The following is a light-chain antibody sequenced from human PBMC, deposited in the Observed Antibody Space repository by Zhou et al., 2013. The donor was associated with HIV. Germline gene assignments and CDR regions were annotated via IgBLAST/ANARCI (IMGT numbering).Light chain of an antibody. Sequence: EIVLTQSPATLSLSPGQRATLSCRASQSVRSYLAWYQQKPGQAPRLLIYDASNRATGIPARFSGSGSGTDFTLTISRLEPEDFAVYFCHQYSSSHTFGQGTKVEI. CDR2: DAS. J-gene: IGKJ2*01. CDR1: QSVRSY. CDR3: HQYSSSHT. V-gene: IGKV3-11*01.